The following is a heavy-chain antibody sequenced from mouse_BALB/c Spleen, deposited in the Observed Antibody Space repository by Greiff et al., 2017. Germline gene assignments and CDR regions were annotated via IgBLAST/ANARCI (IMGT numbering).Heavy chain of an antibody. Sequence: EVQLQQSGGGLVKPGGSLKLSCAASGFTFSSYYMSWVRQTPEKRLELVAAINSNGGSTYYPDTVKGRFTISRDNAKNTLYLQMSSLKSEDTALYDCARHDYDFPWFAYWGQGTLVTVSA. CDR3: ARHDYDFPWFAY. J-gene: IGHJ3*01. CDR1: GFTFSSYY. D-gene: IGHD2-4*01. CDR2: INSNGGST. V-gene: IGHV5-6-2*01.